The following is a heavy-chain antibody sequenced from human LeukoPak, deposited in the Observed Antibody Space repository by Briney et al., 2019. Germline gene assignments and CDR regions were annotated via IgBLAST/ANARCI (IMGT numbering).Heavy chain of an antibody. CDR2: INTNSGGP. V-gene: IGHV1-2*02. Sequence: ASVRVSCKASGYTFTGYYTHWVRQAPGQGLEWMGWINTNSGGPNLSQKFQGRVTMTRDMSITTVYMDLSGLRTDDTAVYYCARAGVAGDYYYGLDVWGQGTTVTVSS. D-gene: IGHD2-15*01. CDR3: ARAGVAGDYYYGLDV. J-gene: IGHJ6*02. CDR1: GYTFTGYY.